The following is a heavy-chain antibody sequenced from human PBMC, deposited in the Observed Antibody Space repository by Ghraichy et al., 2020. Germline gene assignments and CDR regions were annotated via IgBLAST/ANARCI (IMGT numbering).Heavy chain of an antibody. Sequence: ASVKVSCKASGYTFTGYYMHWVRQAPGQGLEWMGWINPNSGGTNYAQKFQGRVTMTRDTSISTAYMELSRLRSDDTAVYYCAREMSSSPYYFDYWGQGTLVTVSS. CDR2: INPNSGGT. V-gene: IGHV1-2*02. J-gene: IGHJ4*02. CDR1: GYTFTGYY. D-gene: IGHD6-6*01. CDR3: AREMSSSPYYFDY.